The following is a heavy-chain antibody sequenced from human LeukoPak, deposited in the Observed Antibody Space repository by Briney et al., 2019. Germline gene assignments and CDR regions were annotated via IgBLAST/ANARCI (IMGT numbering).Heavy chain of an antibody. CDR1: GYTFTGYY. CDR2: INPNSGGT. CDR3: ARVWGDRPNWYFDL. J-gene: IGHJ2*01. V-gene: IGHV1-2*02. D-gene: IGHD3-16*01. Sequence: ASVKVSCKASGYTFTGYYMHWVRQAPGQGLEWMGWINPNSGGTNYAQKFQGRVTMTRDTSISTAYMELSRLGSDDTAVYYCARVWGDRPNWYFDLWGRGTLVTVSS.